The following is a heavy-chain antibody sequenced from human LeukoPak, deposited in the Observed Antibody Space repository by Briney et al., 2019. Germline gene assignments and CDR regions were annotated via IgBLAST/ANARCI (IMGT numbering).Heavy chain of an antibody. CDR3: ARDRSSGWPTQFDY. V-gene: IGHV4-39*07. CDR2: ISYSGRT. J-gene: IGHJ4*02. Sequence: SETLSLTGTVSGGSNSSSNYYWGWIRQPPGKGLEWIGSISYSGRTYYSPSLKSRVTISVDTSKNQFSLKLSSVTAADTAVYYCARDRSSGWPTQFDYWGQGTLVTVSS. D-gene: IGHD6-19*01. CDR1: GGSNSSSNYY.